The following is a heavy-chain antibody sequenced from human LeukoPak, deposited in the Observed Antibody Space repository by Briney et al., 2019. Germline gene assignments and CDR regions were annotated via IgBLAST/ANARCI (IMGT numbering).Heavy chain of an antibody. V-gene: IGHV1-2*02. CDR3: ARDEVDGDYDYYYYGMDV. D-gene: IGHD4-17*01. CDR1: GYTFTGYY. J-gene: IGHJ6*02. Sequence: ASVKVSCKASGYTFTGYYMHWVRQAPGQGLEWVGWINPNSGGTNYAQKFQGRVTMTRDTSISTDYMELSRLRSDDPAVYYCARDEVDGDYDYYYYGMDVWRQGSKVTVSS. CDR2: INPNSGGT.